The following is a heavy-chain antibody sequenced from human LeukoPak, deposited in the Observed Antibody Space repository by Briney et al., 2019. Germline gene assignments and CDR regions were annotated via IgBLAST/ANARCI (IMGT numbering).Heavy chain of an antibody. V-gene: IGHV3-21*01. D-gene: IGHD3-10*01. CDR2: MSTSVNYI. Sequence: PGGSLRLXCVTSGFIFSDYSMNWVRQAPGKGLEWVSTMSTSVNYIYYADSEKGRFTISRDNAKKSLYLQMNSLTVEDTAVYYCARDAAKGLYTIVRGVVDYWGQGALVTVSS. CDR3: ARDAAKGLYTIVRGVVDY. CDR1: GFIFSDYS. J-gene: IGHJ4*02.